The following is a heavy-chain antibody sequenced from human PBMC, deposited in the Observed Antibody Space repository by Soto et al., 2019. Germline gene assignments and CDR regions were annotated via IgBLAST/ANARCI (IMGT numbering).Heavy chain of an antibody. V-gene: IGHV3-21*04. Sequence: PGGSLRLSCAASGFTFSSYSMNWVRQAPGKGLEWVSSISSSSSYIYYADSVKGRFTISRDNAKNSLYLQMNSLRAEDTALYYCAIDTASGRSLKGAFDIWGQAPMLTVS. D-gene: IGHD3-3*01. CDR3: AIDTASGRSLKGAFDI. J-gene: IGHJ3*02. CDR2: ISSSSSYI. CDR1: GFTFSSYS.